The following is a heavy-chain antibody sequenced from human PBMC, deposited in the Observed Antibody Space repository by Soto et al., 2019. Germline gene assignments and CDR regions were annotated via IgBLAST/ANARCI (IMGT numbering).Heavy chain of an antibody. J-gene: IGHJ4*02. V-gene: IGHV1-3*01. CDR3: ARDLGGWPDY. D-gene: IGHD6-19*01. CDR1: GYTFTSYA. Sequence: QVQLVQSGAEVKKPGASVKVSCKAAGYTFTSYAIHWVRQAPGQRLEWMGWINAGNGNTKYSQKFQDRVTITRDTSASTAYMELSSLRSEDTAVYYCARDLGGWPDYWGQGTLVTVSS. CDR2: INAGNGNT.